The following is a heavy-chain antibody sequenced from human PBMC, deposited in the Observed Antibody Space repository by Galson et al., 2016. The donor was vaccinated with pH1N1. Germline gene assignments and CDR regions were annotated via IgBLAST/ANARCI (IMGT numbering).Heavy chain of an antibody. CDR1: GGTFSSYT. CDR3: ARSAAAVGNAFDM. D-gene: IGHD6-13*01. CDR2: ILPILGIA. J-gene: IGHJ3*02. Sequence: SVKVSCKASGGTFSSYTINWVRQAPGQGLEWMGRILPILGIANSAQKFQGRVTITADKTTSTAYMEVISPRSDDTAVYYCARSAAAVGNAFDMWGQGTKVTVSS. V-gene: IGHV1-69*02.